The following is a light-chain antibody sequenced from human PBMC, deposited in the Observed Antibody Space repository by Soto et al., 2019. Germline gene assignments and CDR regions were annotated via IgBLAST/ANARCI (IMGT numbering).Light chain of an antibody. CDR3: QQYSTWT. J-gene: IGKJ1*01. Sequence: DIQMTQSPSTLSASVVDRVTITCRASQSISSWLAWYQQKPGKAPKLLIYKASSLESGVPSRFSGSGSGTEFTLTISSLQPDDFATYYCQQYSTWTFGQGTKVDIK. CDR1: QSISSW. CDR2: KAS. V-gene: IGKV1-5*03.